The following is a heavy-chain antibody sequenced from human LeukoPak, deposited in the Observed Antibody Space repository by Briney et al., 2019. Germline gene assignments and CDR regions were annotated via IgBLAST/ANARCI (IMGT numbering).Heavy chain of an antibody. V-gene: IGHV3-11*01. CDR3: AGGLDIAVAGPGGYFDY. Sequence: PGGSLRLSCAASGFIFRDYHMNWIRQAPGKGLEWVSYISPGGDATYFADSVRGRFTISRDNAKNSLYLQMNSLTAEDAAVYYCAGGLDIAVAGPGGYFDYWGQGTLVTVSS. CDR1: GFIFRDYH. J-gene: IGHJ4*02. CDR2: ISPGGDAT. D-gene: IGHD6-19*01.